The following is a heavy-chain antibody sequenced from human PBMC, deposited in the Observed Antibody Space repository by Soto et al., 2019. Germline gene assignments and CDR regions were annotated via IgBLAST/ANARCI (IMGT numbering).Heavy chain of an antibody. V-gene: IGHV4-59*01. Sequence: SETLSLTCTVSGGSISSYCWSWVRQPPGKGLEWIGCIYCSGSTNYNPSLKSRVTISVDTSKNQFSLKLSSVTAEDTAVYYCARNYAYVWGSSRGPFDYWGQGTLVTVSS. J-gene: IGHJ4*02. CDR2: IYCSGST. CDR1: GGSISSYC. CDR3: ARNYAYVWGSSRGPFDY. D-gene: IGHD3-16*01.